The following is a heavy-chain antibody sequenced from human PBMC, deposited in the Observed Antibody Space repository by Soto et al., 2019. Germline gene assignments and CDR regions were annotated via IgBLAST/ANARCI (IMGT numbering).Heavy chain of an antibody. CDR1: SGSISSSNW. Sequence: QVQLQESGPGLVKPSGTLSLTCAVSSGSISSSNWWSWVRQPPGKGLEWIGEIYHSGSTNYNPSLKGRVTISVDKSKNQFSLKLSSVTAADTAVYYCARVYCSGGLDCYYYMDVWGKGTTVTVSS. J-gene: IGHJ6*03. D-gene: IGHD2-15*01. CDR2: IYHSGST. V-gene: IGHV4-4*02. CDR3: ARVYCSGGLDCYYYMDV.